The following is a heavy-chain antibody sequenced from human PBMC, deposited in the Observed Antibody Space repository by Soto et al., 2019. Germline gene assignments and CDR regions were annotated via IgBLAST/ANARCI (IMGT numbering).Heavy chain of an antibody. CDR2: IDWDDDK. D-gene: IGHD2-2*03. V-gene: IGHV2-70*11. CDR3: AGIGYCSSASCGYFDY. J-gene: IGHJ4*02. Sequence: ISRMSVSWIRQPPGKALEWLARIDWDDDKYYSTSLKTRLTISKDTSTNQVVLTMTNMDPVDTATYYCAGIGYCSSASCGYFDYWGQGTLVTVSS. CDR1: ISRMS.